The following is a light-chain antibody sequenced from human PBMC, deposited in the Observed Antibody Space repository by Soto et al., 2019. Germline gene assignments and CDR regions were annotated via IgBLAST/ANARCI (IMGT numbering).Light chain of an antibody. CDR1: QGVGSS. Sequence: EIVLTQSPATLSLSPGERASLSCRASQGVGSSLAWYQQKPGQAPKLLIYDASNRATGIPARFSGSGSGTDFTLTINSLEPEDFAVYYCQQRSNWPARTFGQGTKVEIK. J-gene: IGKJ1*01. CDR3: QQRSNWPART. V-gene: IGKV3-11*01. CDR2: DAS.